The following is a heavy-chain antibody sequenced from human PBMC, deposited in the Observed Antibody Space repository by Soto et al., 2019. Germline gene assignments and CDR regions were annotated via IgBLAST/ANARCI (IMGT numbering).Heavy chain of an antibody. CDR2: IYYSGST. D-gene: IGHD5-12*01. J-gene: IGHJ4*02. CDR1: GGSISSGGYY. V-gene: IGHV4-31*03. Sequence: SETLSLTCTVSGGSISSGGYYWSWIRQHPGKGLEWIGYIYYSGSTYYNPSPKSRVTISVDTSKNQFSLKLSSVTAADTAVYYCARGVWLNYYFDYWGQGTLVTVSS. CDR3: ARGVWLNYYFDY.